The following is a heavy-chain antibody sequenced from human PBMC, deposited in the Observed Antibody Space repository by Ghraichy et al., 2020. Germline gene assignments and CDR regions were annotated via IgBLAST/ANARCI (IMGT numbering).Heavy chain of an antibody. D-gene: IGHD6-19*01. CDR1: GGSVNSGNYY. CDR3: ARGLEPSRGSGWYVNWFDP. Sequence: SETLSLTCTVSGGSVNSGNYYWNWIRQPPGKGLEWIGYMYYSGSTNYNPSLNGRVTISMDTSKNQFSLKVSSVTAADTAVYYCARGLEPSRGSGWYVNWFDPWGQGTLVTVSS. J-gene: IGHJ5*02. V-gene: IGHV4-61*01. CDR2: MYYSGST.